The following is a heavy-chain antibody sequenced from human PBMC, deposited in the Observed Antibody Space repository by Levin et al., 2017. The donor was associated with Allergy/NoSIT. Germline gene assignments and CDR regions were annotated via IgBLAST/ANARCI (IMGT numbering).Heavy chain of an antibody. J-gene: IGHJ3*02. V-gene: IGHV3-48*03. CDR2: ISSSGSTI. CDR1: GFTFSSDE. D-gene: IGHD6-19*01. CDR3: ARGVDSSGQNDAFDI. Sequence: PGESLKISWAASGFTFSSDEMNWVRQAPGKGLEWGSYISSSGSTIYYADSVKGRFTISRDNAKNSLYLQMNSLRAEDTAVYYCARGVDSSGQNDAFDIWGQGTMVTVSS.